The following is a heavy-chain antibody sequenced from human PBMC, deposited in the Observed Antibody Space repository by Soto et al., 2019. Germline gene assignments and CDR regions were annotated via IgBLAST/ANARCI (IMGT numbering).Heavy chain of an antibody. CDR3: ARPLGHYDSSGYYFDY. CDR2: INPSGGST. V-gene: IGHV1-46*01. Sequence: GASVKVSCTASGYTFTSYYMHWVRHAPGQGLEWMGIINPSGGSTSYAQKFQGRVTMTRDTSTSTVYMELSSLRSEDTAVYYCARPLGHYDSSGYYFDYWGQGTLVTVSS. J-gene: IGHJ4*02. CDR1: GYTFTSYY. D-gene: IGHD3-22*01.